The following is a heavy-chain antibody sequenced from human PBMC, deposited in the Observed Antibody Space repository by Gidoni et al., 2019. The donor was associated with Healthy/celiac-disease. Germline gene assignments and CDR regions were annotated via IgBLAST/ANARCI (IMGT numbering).Heavy chain of an antibody. V-gene: IGHV1-3*01. Sequence: QVQRVQSGAEVKKPGASVKVSCKASGHTFTSYAMHWVRQAPGQRLEWMGWINAGNGNTKYSQKFQGRVTITRDTSASTAYMELSSLRSEDTAVYYCARDSSVTTFDYWGQGTLVTVSS. CDR3: ARDSSVTTFDY. CDR1: GHTFTSYA. CDR2: INAGNGNT. J-gene: IGHJ4*02. D-gene: IGHD4-17*01.